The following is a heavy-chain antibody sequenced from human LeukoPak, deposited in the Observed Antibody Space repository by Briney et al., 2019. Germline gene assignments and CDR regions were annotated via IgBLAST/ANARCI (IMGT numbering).Heavy chain of an antibody. CDR2: IIGGAGGT. Sequence: GGTLRLSCAASGFSFSSHGMSWVRQAPGKGLEGVSGIIGGAGGTYYADCVKGRFTISRDNAKNTLYLQMNSLRAEDTAVYYCAHGSMYQLDYWGQGTLVTVSS. D-gene: IGHD2-2*01. J-gene: IGHJ4*02. CDR1: GFSFSSHG. CDR3: AHGSMYQLDY. V-gene: IGHV3-23*01.